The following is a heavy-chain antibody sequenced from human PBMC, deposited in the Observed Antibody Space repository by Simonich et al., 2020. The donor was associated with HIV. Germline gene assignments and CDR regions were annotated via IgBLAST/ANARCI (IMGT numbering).Heavy chain of an antibody. CDR1: GYTFTSYD. V-gene: IGHV1-8*03. D-gene: IGHD4-17*01. J-gene: IGHJ5*02. CDR2: MNPNSGNT. Sequence: QVQLVQSGAEVKKPGASVKVSCKASGYTFTSYDIRRVRQATGQGLERMGWMNPNSGNTDYAQKFQGRVTISRDTSISTAYMELSSLRSEDTAVYYCARALRWFDPWGQGTLVTVSS. CDR3: ARALRWFDP.